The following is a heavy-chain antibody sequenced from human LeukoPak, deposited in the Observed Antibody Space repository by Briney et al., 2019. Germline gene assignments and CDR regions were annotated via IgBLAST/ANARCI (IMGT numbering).Heavy chain of an antibody. Sequence: KPGGSLRLSCAASGVTFSRYSMNWVRQTPGKGPEWVSSISSSSRYIYYANSVKGRFTISRDNAKNSLYLQMNSLRAEDTAVYHCARVGSWDTFDVWGQGTMVTVSS. D-gene: IGHD3-10*01. CDR1: GVTFSRYS. V-gene: IGHV3-21*01. CDR3: ARVGSWDTFDV. CDR2: ISSSSRYI. J-gene: IGHJ3*01.